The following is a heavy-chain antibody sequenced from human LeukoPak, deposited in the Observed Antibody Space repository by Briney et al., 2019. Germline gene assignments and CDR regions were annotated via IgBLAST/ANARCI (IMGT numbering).Heavy chain of an antibody. Sequence: GGSLTLSCAASGFTFSSYAMHWLRQAPGKGLEWGAVISYDGSNKYYADSVKGRFTISRDNSKNTLYLQMNSLRAEDTAVYYCARGGIITSYAFEIWGQGTMVTVSS. CDR1: GFTFSSYA. D-gene: IGHD1-26*01. CDR2: ISYDGSNK. V-gene: IGHV3-30-3*01. J-gene: IGHJ3*02. CDR3: ARGGIITSYAFEI.